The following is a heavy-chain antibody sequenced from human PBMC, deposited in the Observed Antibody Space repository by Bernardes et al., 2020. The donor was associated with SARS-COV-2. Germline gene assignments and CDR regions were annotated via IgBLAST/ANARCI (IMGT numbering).Heavy chain of an antibody. D-gene: IGHD3-10*01. CDR1: GYGFPNYL. V-gene: IGHV1-18*01. Sequence: PAQVSCVASGYGFPNYLFRWVRQQPGQGLEWGVWFIGSNGNTNYAQTLQDRVTLTTETSSNASYMELKGLTSDDTAVYYCARGRGPGTSPNWFYPSGQRTLVTVSS. CDR3: ARGRGPGTSPNWFYP. J-gene: IGHJ5*02. CDR2: FIGSNGNT.